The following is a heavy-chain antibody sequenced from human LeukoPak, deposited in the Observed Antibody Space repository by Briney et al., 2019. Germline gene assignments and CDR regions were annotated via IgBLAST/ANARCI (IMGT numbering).Heavy chain of an antibody. CDR1: GFTFSSCD. CDR2: VGTAGDT. CDR3: AARYGGKDKYGMDV. Sequence: PGGSLRLSCAASGFTFSSCDMHWVRQATGKGLEWVSAVGTAGDTYYPGSVKGRFTISRENAKNSLYLQMNSLRAGDTAVYYCAARYGGKDKYGMDVWGQGTTVTVSS. J-gene: IGHJ6*02. V-gene: IGHV3-13*01. D-gene: IGHD4-17*01.